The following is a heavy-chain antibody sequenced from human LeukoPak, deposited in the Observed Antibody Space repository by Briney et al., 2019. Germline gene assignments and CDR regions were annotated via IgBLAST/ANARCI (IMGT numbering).Heavy chain of an antibody. J-gene: IGHJ5*02. CDR1: GYTFTSYA. V-gene: IGHV1-3*01. Sequence: GASVKVSCKASGYTFTSYAMHWVRQAPGQRLEWMGWINAGNGNTKYSQKFQGRVTITRDTSASTAYMELSSLRSEDTAVYYCARPQGRCGGDCYKGGYWFDPWGQGTLVTVSS. CDR2: INAGNGNT. D-gene: IGHD2-21*02. CDR3: ARPQGRCGGDCYKGGYWFDP.